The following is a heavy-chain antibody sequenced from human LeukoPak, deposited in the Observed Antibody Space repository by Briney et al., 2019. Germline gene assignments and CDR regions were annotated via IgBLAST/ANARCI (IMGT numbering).Heavy chain of an antibody. CDR2: ISSSSGSYI. J-gene: IGHJ4*02. Sequence: PGGSLRLSCAASGFTFSSYSMNWVRQAPGKGLEWVSCISSSSGSYIYYADSVKGRVTISRDNAKNSLYLQMNSLRAEDTAVYYCARDRSSSRDLDYWGQGTLVTVSS. D-gene: IGHD6-13*01. V-gene: IGHV3-21*01. CDR1: GFTFSSYS. CDR3: ARDRSSSRDLDY.